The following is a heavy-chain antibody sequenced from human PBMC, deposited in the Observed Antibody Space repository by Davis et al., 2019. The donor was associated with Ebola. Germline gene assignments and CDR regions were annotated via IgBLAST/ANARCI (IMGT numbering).Heavy chain of an antibody. CDR2: ILHTGST. D-gene: IGHD3-22*01. CDR3: ARLSSDDSSGLQ. CDR1: GDSMTIGGYS. J-gene: IGHJ4*02. V-gene: IGHV4-30-2*01. Sequence: MPSETLSLACAVSGDSMTIGGYSWSWIRQPPGRGLEWIGYILHTGSTHYSPSLKSRVTMSVDRPKNQFSLKLSSVTAADTAVYYCARLSSDDSSGLQWGQGTLVTVSS.